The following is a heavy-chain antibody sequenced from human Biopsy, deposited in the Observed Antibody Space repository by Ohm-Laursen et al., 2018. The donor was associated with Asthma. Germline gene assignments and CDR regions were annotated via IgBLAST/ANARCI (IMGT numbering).Heavy chain of an antibody. CDR2: IKHDGTEK. CDR3: ARTFHFWSPYHAEHYQL. D-gene: IGHD3-3*02. J-gene: IGHJ1*01. Sequence: GSLRLSCAASGFTFGDYWMSWVRQVPGKGLEWVANIKHDGTEKNHVDPLKGRFTISRDNVKNSLYLQMNSLRAEDTAVYYCARTFHFWSPYHAEHYQLWGQGTLVTVPS. V-gene: IGHV3-7*01. CDR1: GFTFGDYW.